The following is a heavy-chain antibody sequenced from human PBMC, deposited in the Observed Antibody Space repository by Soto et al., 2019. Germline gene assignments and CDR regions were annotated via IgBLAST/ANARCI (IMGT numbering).Heavy chain of an antibody. D-gene: IGHD3-16*01. CDR1: GFTFSDYY. CDR2: ISSSSSYT. CDR3: ARDAPDYVGYGMDV. J-gene: IGHJ6*02. V-gene: IGHV3-11*06. Sequence: QVQLVESGGGLVKPGGSLRLSCAASGFTFSDYYMSWIRQAPGKGLEWVSYISSSSSYTNYADSVKGRFTISRDNAKNSLYLQMNSLRAEDTAVYYCARDAPDYVGYGMDVWGQGTTVTVSS.